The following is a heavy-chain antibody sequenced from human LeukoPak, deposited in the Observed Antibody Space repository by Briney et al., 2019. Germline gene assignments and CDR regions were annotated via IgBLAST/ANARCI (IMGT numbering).Heavy chain of an antibody. V-gene: IGHV1-2*02. D-gene: IGHD6-19*01. CDR1: GYTFTGYY. CDR3: ARGPPLIAVAGTKWFG. Sequence: GASMKVSCKASGYTFTGYYMHWVRQAPGQGLEWMGWINPNSGGTNYAQKFQGRVTMTRDTSISTAYMELSRLRSDDTAVYYCARGPPLIAVAGTKWFGWSQGTLVTVSS. J-gene: IGHJ4*02. CDR2: INPNSGGT.